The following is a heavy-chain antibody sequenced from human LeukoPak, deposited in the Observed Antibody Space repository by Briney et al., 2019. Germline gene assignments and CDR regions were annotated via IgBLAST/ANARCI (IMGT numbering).Heavy chain of an antibody. V-gene: IGHV3-33*01. CDR2: IWYDGSNK. CDR1: GFTFSSYG. Sequence: GGSLRLSCAPSGFTFSSYGMHWVRQAPGKGLEWVAVIWYDGSNKYYADSVKGRFTTSRDNSKNTLYLQMNSLRAEDTAVYYCARDLGRFLEWLQVWGQGTTVTVSS. D-gene: IGHD3-3*01. CDR3: ARDLGRFLEWLQV. J-gene: IGHJ6*02.